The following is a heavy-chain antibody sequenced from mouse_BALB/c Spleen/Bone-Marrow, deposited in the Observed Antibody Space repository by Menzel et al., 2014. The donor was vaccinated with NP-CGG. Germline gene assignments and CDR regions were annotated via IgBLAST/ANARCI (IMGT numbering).Heavy chain of an antibody. V-gene: IGHV5-17*02. CDR3: GRGDY. CDR2: ISSASNII. CDR1: GFTFSSFA. J-gene: IGHJ2*01. Sequence: EVKVVESGGGLVQPGGPRKPSCAASGFTFSSFAMHWIRQAPEKGLGWVAFISSASNIIHYADTVKGRFTISRDNPHTTLFLQMSSLRSEDTAMYYCGRGDYWGQGTPGTVSS.